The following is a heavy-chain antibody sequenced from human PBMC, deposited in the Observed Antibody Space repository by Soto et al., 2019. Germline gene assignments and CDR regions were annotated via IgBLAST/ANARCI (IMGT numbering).Heavy chain of an antibody. CDR2: INPNSGGT. J-gene: IGHJ6*02. Sequence: ASVKVSCKASGYTFTGYYMHWVRQAPGQGLEWMGWINPNSGGTNYAQKFQGWVTMTRDTSISTAYMELSRLRSDDTAVYYCARDRMGYIVYDYTYYEMYVWGQDNTLTISS. D-gene: IGHD5-12*01. V-gene: IGHV1-2*04. CDR3: ARDRMGYIVYDYTYYEMYV. CDR1: GYTFTGYY.